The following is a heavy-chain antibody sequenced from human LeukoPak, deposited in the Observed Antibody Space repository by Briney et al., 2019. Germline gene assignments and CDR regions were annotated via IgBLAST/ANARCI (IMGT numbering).Heavy chain of an antibody. D-gene: IGHD6-19*01. CDR3: ARAGQWLGDYYYMDV. CDR1: GYTFTSYD. J-gene: IGHJ6*03. Sequence: ASVKVSSKASGYTFTSYDINWVRQATGQGLEWMGWMNPNSGNTGYAQKFQGGVTITGNTSISTAYMELSSLRSEDTAVYYCARAGQWLGDYYYMDVWGKGTTVTVSS. V-gene: IGHV1-8*03. CDR2: MNPNSGNT.